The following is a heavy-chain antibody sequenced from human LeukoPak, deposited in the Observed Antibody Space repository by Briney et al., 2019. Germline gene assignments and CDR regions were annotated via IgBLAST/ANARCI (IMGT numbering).Heavy chain of an antibody. J-gene: IGHJ4*02. D-gene: IGHD4-23*01. CDR2: ISSSGNTI. CDR1: GFNFSSFG. Sequence: GGSLRLSCAASGFNFSSFGVNWVRQGPGKGLEWVSYISSSGNTIYYADSVKGRFTISRDSAKNSLFLQMNSLRADDTAVYYCARAYGGLRRFDCWGQGTLVTVSS. CDR3: ARAYGGLRRFDC. V-gene: IGHV3-48*03.